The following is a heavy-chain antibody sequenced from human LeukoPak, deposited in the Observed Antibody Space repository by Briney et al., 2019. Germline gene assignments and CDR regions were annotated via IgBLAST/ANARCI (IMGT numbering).Heavy chain of an antibody. J-gene: IGHJ5*02. CDR3: ARVYGSGSLNWFDP. Sequence: PSETRSLTCAVYGGSFSGYYWSWIRQPPGKGLEWIGEINHSGSTNYNPSLKSRVTISVDTSKNQFSLKLSSVTAADTAVYYCARVYGSGSLNWFDPWGQGTLVTVSS. V-gene: IGHV4-34*01. D-gene: IGHD3-10*01. CDR2: INHSGST. CDR1: GGSFSGYY.